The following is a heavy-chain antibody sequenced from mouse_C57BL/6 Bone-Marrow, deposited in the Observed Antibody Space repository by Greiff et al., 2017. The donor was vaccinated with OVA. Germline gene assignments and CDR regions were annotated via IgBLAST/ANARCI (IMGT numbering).Heavy chain of an antibody. J-gene: IGHJ4*01. V-gene: IGHV2-5*01. CDR1: GFSLTSYG. CDR3: ASIYYGNYVSYYYAMDY. D-gene: IGHD2-1*01. CDR2: IWRGGST. Sequence: QVQLKESGPGLVQPSQSLSITCTVSGFSLTSYGVHWVRQSPGKGLEWLGVIWRGGSTDYNAAFMSRLSITKDNSKSQVFFKMNSLQADDTAIYYCASIYYGNYVSYYYAMDYWGQGTSVTVSS.